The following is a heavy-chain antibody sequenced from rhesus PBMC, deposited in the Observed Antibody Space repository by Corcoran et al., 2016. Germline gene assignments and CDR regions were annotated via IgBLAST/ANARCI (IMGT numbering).Heavy chain of an antibody. CDR1: GXPISXGXG. CDR2: IYSSGNT. D-gene: IGHD6-31*01. Sequence: QVQLQESGPGLLKXSETLSLTCAXXGXPISXGXGWGWIRRTPRKGVELIGSIYSSGNTYYTXXLKTRVTISTDTSKNQFSLKLSSVTAADTAVYYCAREGSGWLDYWGQGVLVTVSS. J-gene: IGHJ4*01. CDR3: AREGSGWLDY. V-gene: IGHV4S7*01.